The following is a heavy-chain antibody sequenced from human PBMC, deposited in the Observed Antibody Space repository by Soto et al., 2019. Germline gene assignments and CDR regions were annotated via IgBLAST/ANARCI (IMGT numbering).Heavy chain of an antibody. J-gene: IGHJ4*02. V-gene: IGHV1-2*04. CDR3: VGYSGYA. CDR2: INPNSGGT. CDR1: GYTFTGYY. D-gene: IGHD5-12*01. Sequence: QVQLVQSGAEVKKPGASVKVSCKASGYTFTGYYMHWVRQAPGQGLEWMGWINPNSGGTNYAQKFQGWVPMTRATSMSTAYMELSRLRSDETAVYYCVGYSGYAWGQGTLVTVSS.